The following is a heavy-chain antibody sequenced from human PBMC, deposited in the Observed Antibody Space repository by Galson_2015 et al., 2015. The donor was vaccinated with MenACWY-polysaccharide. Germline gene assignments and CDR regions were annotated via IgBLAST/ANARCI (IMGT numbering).Heavy chain of an antibody. V-gene: IGHV3-30-3*01. CDR2: ISYDGTNK. Sequence: SLRLSCAASRFTFSSYAMHWVRQAPGKGLEWVAVISYDGTNKYYADSVEGRFTVSRDNSKNTLYVQMNSLRGEDTAVYYCARSYCDRTNCYGMDVWGQGTTVTVSS. D-gene: IGHD2-2*01. CDR1: RFTFSSYA. J-gene: IGHJ6*02. CDR3: ARSYCDRTNCYGMDV.